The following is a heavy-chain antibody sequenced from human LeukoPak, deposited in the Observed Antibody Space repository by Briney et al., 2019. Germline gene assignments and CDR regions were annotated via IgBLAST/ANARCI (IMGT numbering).Heavy chain of an antibody. V-gene: IGHV1-69*13. CDR3: ARAVDGYNYVRYDY. CDR2: IIPIFGTA. CDR1: GGTVSSYA. Sequence: SVKVSCKASGGTVSSYAISWVRQAPGQGLEWMGGIIPIFGTANYAQKFQGRVTITADESTSTAYMELSSLRSEDTAVYYCARAVDGYNYVRYDYWGQGTLVTVSS. J-gene: IGHJ4*02. D-gene: IGHD5-24*01.